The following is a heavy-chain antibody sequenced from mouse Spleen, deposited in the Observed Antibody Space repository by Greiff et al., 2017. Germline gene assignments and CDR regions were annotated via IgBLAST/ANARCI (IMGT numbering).Heavy chain of an antibody. Sequence: VHVKQSGPELVKPGASVKISCKASGYSFTDYNMNWVKQSNGKSLEWIGVINPNYGTTSYNQKFKGKATLTVDQSSSTAYMQLNSLTSEDSAVYYCASSYYGNYAAYWGQGTLVTVSA. V-gene: IGHV1-39*01. CDR2: INPNYGTT. CDR3: ASSYYGNYAAY. D-gene: IGHD2-10*01. J-gene: IGHJ3*01. CDR1: GYSFTDYN.